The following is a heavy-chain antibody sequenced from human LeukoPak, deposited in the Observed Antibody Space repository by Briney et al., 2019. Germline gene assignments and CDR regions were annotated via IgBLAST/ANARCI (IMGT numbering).Heavy chain of an antibody. CDR3: AKDRHYYDSSGYEDY. D-gene: IGHD3-22*01. CDR1: GFTFDDYA. Sequence: GGSLRLSCAASGFTFDDYAMHWVRQAPGKGLEWVSLISGDGGSTYYADSVKGRFTISRDNSKNSLYLQMNSLRTEDTALYYCAKDRHYYDSSGYEDYWAQGTLVTVSS. CDR2: ISGDGGST. J-gene: IGHJ4*02. V-gene: IGHV3-43*02.